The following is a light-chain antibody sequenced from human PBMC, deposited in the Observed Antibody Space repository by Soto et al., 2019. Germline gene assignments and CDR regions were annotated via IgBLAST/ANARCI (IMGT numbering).Light chain of an antibody. CDR2: DVS. V-gene: IGLV2-14*03. Sequence: SVLAQPASVSGSPGQSIAIPCTGTSGDIGGYNYVSWYQQHPGRAPKLMIYDVSNRPSGVSTRFSGSKSDNTASLTISGLQPEDEGDYYCLSYTTSSTYVFGTGTKVTVL. J-gene: IGLJ1*01. CDR3: LSYTTSSTYV. CDR1: SGDIGGYNY.